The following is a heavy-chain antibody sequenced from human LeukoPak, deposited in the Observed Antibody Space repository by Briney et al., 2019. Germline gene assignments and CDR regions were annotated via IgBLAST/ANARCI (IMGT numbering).Heavy chain of an antibody. CDR3: ARVAYSGSYVRAFDI. D-gene: IGHD1-26*01. V-gene: IGHV1-2*02. CDR1: GYTFTGYY. Sequence: GASVKVSCKASGYTFTGYYMHWVRQAPGQGLEWMGWINPNSGGTNYAQKFQGRVTMTRDTSISTAYMELSRLRSDDTAVYYCARVAYSGSYVRAFDIWGQGTMVTVSS. CDR2: INPNSGGT. J-gene: IGHJ3*02.